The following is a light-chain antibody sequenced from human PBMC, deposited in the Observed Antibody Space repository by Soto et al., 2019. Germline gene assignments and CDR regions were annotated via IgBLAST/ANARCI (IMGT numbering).Light chain of an antibody. J-gene: IGKJ1*01. CDR1: QSVSSN. CDR2: GAS. CDR3: QQYGTWWT. Sequence: EIVMTQSPATLSVSPGVRATLSCRASQSVSSNLAWYQQKPGQAPRLLIYGASTRATGIPARFSGSGSGTEFTLTISSLQSEDFAVYYCQQYGTWWTFGQGTKVEIK. V-gene: IGKV3-15*01.